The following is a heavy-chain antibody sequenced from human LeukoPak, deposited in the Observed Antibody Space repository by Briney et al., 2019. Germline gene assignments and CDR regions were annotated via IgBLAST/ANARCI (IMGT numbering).Heavy chain of an antibody. Sequence: SQTLSLTCTVSGGSISSGDYYWSWLRQPPGQGLEWIGYIYYSGSTYYNPSLKSRVTISVDTSKNQFSLKLSSVTAADTAVYYCARELASITIFGVVIYYFDYWGQGTLVTVSS. D-gene: IGHD3-3*01. CDR2: IYYSGST. CDR1: GGSISSGDYY. CDR3: ARELASITIFGVVIYYFDY. J-gene: IGHJ4*02. V-gene: IGHV4-30-4*01.